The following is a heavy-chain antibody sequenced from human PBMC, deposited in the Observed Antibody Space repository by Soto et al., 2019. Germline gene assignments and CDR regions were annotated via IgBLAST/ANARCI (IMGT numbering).Heavy chain of an antibody. Sequence: QVQLVQSGAEEKKPGATVTVSCKASGYTFTYYTVHWVRQAPGQRLEWMGWINAGDGNTKYSPNFQGRVTITKDTSASTVYMELSSLRSEDTAVYFCTRDYYDSSGYYPKFEYWGKGTLVTVSS. D-gene: IGHD3-22*01. V-gene: IGHV1-3*05. CDR1: GYTFTYYT. CDR2: INAGDGNT. J-gene: IGHJ4*02. CDR3: TRDYYDSSGYYPKFEY.